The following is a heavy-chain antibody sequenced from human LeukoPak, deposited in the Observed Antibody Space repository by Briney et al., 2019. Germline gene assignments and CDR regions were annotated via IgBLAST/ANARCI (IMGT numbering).Heavy chain of an antibody. J-gene: IGHJ4*02. D-gene: IGHD3-10*01. CDR1: GFTFGSSA. Sequence: GGSLRLSCAASGFTFGSSAMSWVRQAPGKGLEWVSAFSASGYATYYADSVKGRFTISRDNSKNTLFLQMNGLRAEDTAVFYCAKIFGSGSYNTPPAGYWGQGTLVTVSS. V-gene: IGHV3-23*01. CDR2: FSASGYAT. CDR3: AKIFGSGSYNTPPAGY.